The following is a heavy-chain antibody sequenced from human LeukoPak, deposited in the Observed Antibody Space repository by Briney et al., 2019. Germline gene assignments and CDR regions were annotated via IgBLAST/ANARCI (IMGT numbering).Heavy chain of an antibody. CDR1: GYSISNGYH. CDR3: ATTVGDFCGGGICYSGVEY. J-gene: IGHJ4*02. V-gene: IGHV4-38-2*01. Sequence: TASETPSLTCGVSGYSISNGYHWGWIRQPPGKGLEWIGSISHSGNTDYNPSLASRVTISVDTSKNQLSLRLSSVTAADTAVYFCATTVGDFCGGGICYSGVEYWGQGTLVTVSS. CDR2: ISHSGNT. D-gene: IGHD2-15*01.